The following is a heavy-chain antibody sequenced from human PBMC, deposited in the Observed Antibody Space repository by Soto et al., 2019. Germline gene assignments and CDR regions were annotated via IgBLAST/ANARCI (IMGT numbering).Heavy chain of an antibody. CDR1: GGSISNSRYY. Sequence: SETLSLTCTVSGGSISNSRYYWAWIRQPPGKGLKWIGSIYHTGNTYYNPSLRSRVTISVDTSKNQFSLKLTSVTAADTAVYYCARDYYDSSDYTTNWFDPWGQGTLVTSPQ. CDR2: IYHTGNT. D-gene: IGHD3-22*01. CDR3: ARDYYDSSDYTTNWFDP. J-gene: IGHJ5*02. V-gene: IGHV4-39*01.